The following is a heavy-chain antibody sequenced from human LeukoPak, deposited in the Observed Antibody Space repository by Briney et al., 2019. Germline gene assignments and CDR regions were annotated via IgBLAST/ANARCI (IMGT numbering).Heavy chain of an antibody. CDR1: GFTFDDYG. V-gene: IGHV3-20*04. J-gene: IGHJ4*02. D-gene: IGHD5-24*01. CDR3: ARGIYGDGYNYLGGFDY. Sequence: PGGSLRLSCAASGFTFDDYGMSWVRQAPGKGLEWVSGINWNGGSTGYADSVKGRFTISRDNAKNSLYLQMNSLRAEDTALYYCARGIYGDGYNYLGGFDYWGQGTLVTVSS. CDR2: INWNGGST.